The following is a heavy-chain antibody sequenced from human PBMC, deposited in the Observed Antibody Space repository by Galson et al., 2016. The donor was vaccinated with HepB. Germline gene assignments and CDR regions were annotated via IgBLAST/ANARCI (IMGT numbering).Heavy chain of an antibody. CDR1: GGSISSSSYY. Sequence: SETLSLTCTVSGGSISSSSYYWAWIRQPPGKGLEWIASMYYSGITYYNPSLKSRVTINLDTSKNQFSLKLSSVTAADTAVYYCARQYERYYDILTGYYREYYMYFDSWGQGTPVTVSS. CDR2: MYYSGIT. D-gene: IGHD3-9*01. V-gene: IGHV4-39*01. J-gene: IGHJ4*02. CDR3: ARQYERYYDILTGYYREYYMYFDS.